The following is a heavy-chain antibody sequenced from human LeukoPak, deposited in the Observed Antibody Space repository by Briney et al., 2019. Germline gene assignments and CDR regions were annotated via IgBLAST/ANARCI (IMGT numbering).Heavy chain of an antibody. CDR1: GFSFTGYF. J-gene: IGHJ4*02. V-gene: IGHV1-2*06. CDR2: IDPNSGGT. CDR3: ARGPHDTAYYFDQ. Sequence: GASVKVSCKASGFSFTGYFMHWVRQAPGQGPEWMGRIDPNSGGTNYALKFQGRVTMTRDTPITTAYMDLSRLRSDDTAVYYCARGPHDTAYYFDQWGQGTLVTLSS. D-gene: IGHD5-18*01.